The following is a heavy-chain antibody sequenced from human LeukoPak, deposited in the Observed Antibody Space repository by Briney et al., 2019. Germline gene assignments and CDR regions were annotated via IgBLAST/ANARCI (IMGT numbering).Heavy chain of an antibody. D-gene: IGHD2-2*01. CDR1: GFTFSSYA. V-gene: IGHV3-23*01. CDR3: AKALTKATDYMDV. J-gene: IGHJ6*03. CDR2: ISGSGGST. Sequence: GGSRRLSCAASGFTFSSYAMSWVRQAPGKGLGWVSAISGSGGSTYYADSVKGRFTISRDNSKNTLYLQMNSLRAEDTAVYYCAKALTKATDYMDVWGKGTSVTVSS.